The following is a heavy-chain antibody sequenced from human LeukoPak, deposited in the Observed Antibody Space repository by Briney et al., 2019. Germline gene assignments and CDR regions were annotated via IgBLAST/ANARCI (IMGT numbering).Heavy chain of an antibody. CDR3: ARQKWEQQGRDYYFNGLDV. CDR2: INLYGTT. V-gene: IGHV4-4*02. J-gene: IGHJ6*02. D-gene: IGHD1/OR15-1a*01. CDR1: IGSISSSKW. Sequence: SETLSLTCSVSIGSISSSKWWSWVRQSPVKGLERIGEINLYGTTNYNPSFTSRVTMSVDRSRNQFSLKLTSVTAADTAVYYCARQKWEQQGRDYYFNGLDVWGPGTTVIVSS.